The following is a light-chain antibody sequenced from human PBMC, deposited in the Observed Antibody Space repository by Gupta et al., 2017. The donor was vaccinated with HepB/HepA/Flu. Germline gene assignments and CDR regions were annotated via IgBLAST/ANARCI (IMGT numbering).Light chain of an antibody. CDR1: QSINTH. V-gene: IGKV1-39*01. CDR3: QQSDSTPRT. CDR2: DAS. Sequence: DIQMTQSPSSLSAFVGDRVTLTCRASQSINTHLVWYQQKSGKAPNLLIYDASTLQSGVPSRFSGSGSGTDFTLTISSLQPEDFATYYCQQSDSTPRTFGQGTKVEIK. J-gene: IGKJ1*01.